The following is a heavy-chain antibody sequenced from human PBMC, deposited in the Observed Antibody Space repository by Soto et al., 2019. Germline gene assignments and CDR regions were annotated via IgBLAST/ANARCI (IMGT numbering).Heavy chain of an antibody. J-gene: IGHJ6*02. D-gene: IGHD3-10*01. CDR1: GGTFSSYA. Sequence: QVQLVQSGAEVKKPGSSVKVSCKASGGTFSSYAISWVRQAPGQGLEWMGGIIPIFGTANYAQKFQGRVTITADESTSTPYMELSSPRSEDTAVYYCARASGEYYGSGSSEWGYGMDVWGQGTTVTVSS. CDR2: IIPIFGTA. V-gene: IGHV1-69*01. CDR3: ARASGEYYGSGSSEWGYGMDV.